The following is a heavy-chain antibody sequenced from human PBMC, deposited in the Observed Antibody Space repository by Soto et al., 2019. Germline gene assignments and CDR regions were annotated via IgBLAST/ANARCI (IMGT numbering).Heavy chain of an antibody. J-gene: IGHJ4*02. CDR2: INYSGSD. CDR3: ASWEFRGGVDY. CDR1: AGSISGGGYY. V-gene: IGHV4-31*03. D-gene: IGHD3-10*01. Sequence: QVQLQESGPGLVKTSQTMSLTCTVYAGSISGGGYYWRWIRQHPGKGLESIGYINYSGSDYYNPSLKRRVTISVDTSKNQFSLKLSPVTAADTAVYYCASWEFRGGVDYWGQGTLVTVS.